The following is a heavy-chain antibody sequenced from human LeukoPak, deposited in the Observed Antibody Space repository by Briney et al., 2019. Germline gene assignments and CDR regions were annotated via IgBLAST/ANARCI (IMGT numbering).Heavy chain of an antibody. J-gene: IGHJ4*02. CDR2: INSGGTT. D-gene: IGHD3-22*01. CDR1: GFNVSSTY. Sequence: PGGSLRLSCVASGFNVSSTYMNWVRQAPGKGLEWVSLINSGGTTYYPDSVKGRFTIARDNSKNTLFLQMNSLRAEDSGVYYCARAFTSTGYYYVEYWGQGTLVTVSS. V-gene: IGHV3-66*01. CDR3: ARAFTSTGYYYVEY.